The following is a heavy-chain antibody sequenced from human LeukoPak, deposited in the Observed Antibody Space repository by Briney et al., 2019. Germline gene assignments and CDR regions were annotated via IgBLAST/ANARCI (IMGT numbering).Heavy chain of an antibody. CDR1: GFTFSSHG. V-gene: IGHV3-30*18. CDR3: AKSSSGGWYLLGDAFDI. CDR2: ISYAGSDK. D-gene: IGHD6-19*01. J-gene: IGHJ3*02. Sequence: GRSLRLSCAASGFTFSSHGIHWVRQAPGKGLEWLAVISYAGSDKYYADSVKGRFTISRDNSKNTLYLQMNSLRAEDTAVYYCAKSSSGGWYLLGDAFDIWGQGTMVTVSS.